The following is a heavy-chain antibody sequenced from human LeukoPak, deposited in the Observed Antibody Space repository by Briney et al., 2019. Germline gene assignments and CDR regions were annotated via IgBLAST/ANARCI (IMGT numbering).Heavy chain of an antibody. CDR3: ARETSLAGFASGLGFNY. V-gene: IGHV4-59*01. CDR2: IYYSGST. J-gene: IGHJ4*02. Sequence: PSETLSLTCTVSGGSISSYYWSWIRQPPGKGLEWIGYIYYSGSTNYNPSLKSRVTMSIDTSKNHFSLNLTSVTAADTATYYCARETSLAGFASGLGFNYWGQGILVTVSS. D-gene: IGHD6-19*01. CDR1: GGSISSYY.